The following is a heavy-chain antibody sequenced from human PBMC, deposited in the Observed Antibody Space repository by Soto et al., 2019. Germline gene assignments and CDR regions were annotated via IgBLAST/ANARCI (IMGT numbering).Heavy chain of an antibody. Sequence: PGGSQRLSCAASGFTFRSYSRNWVRQAPGKGLEWVSYISSSSSTIYYADSVKGRFTISRDNAKNSLYLQMNSLRAEDTAVYYCARDLKPYGDHFDYWGQGTLVTVSS. CDR1: GFTFRSYS. V-gene: IGHV3-48*01. D-gene: IGHD4-17*01. CDR2: ISSSSSTI. J-gene: IGHJ4*02. CDR3: ARDLKPYGDHFDY.